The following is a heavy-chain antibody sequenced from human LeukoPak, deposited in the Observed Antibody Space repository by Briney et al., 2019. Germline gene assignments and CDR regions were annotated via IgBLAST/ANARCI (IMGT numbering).Heavy chain of an antibody. J-gene: IGHJ3*02. CDR2: IIPIFGTA. V-gene: IGHV1-69*13. Sequence: ASVKVSCKASGGTFSSYAISWVRQAPGQGLEWMGGIIPIFGTANYAQKFQGRVTITADESTSTAYMELSRLRSDDTAVYYCARVVVPAAILDAFDIWGQGTMVTVSS. CDR1: GGTFSSYA. CDR3: ARVVVPAAILDAFDI. D-gene: IGHD2-2*01.